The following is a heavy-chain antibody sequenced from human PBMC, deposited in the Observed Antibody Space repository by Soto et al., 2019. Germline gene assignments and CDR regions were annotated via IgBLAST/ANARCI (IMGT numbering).Heavy chain of an antibody. CDR2: ISYDGSNK. J-gene: IGHJ4*02. CDR1: GFTFSSYG. D-gene: IGHD3-22*01. V-gene: IGHV3-30*03. CDR3: ATAPPFYYYDSSGPPH. Sequence: LRLSCAASGFTFSSYGMHWVRQAPGKGLEWVAVISYDGSNKYYADSVKGRFTISRDNSKNTLYLQMNSLRAEDTAVYYCATAPPFYYYDSSGPPHWGQGTLVTVSS.